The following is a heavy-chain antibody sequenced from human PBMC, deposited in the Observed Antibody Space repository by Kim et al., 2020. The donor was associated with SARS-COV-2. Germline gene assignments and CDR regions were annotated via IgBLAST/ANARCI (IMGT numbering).Heavy chain of an antibody. CDR2: ISAYNGNT. V-gene: IGHV1-18*01. CDR3: ARELELPYYYYGMDV. J-gene: IGHJ6*02. D-gene: IGHD1-7*01. CDR1: GYTFTSYG. Sequence: ASVKVSCKASGYTFTSYGISWVRQAPGQGLEWMGWISAYNGNTNYAQKLQGRVTMTTDTSTSTAYMELRSLRSDDTAVYYCARELELPYYYYGMDVWGQGTTVTVSS.